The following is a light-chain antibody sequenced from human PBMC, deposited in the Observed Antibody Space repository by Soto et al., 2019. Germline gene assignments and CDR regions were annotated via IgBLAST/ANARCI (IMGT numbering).Light chain of an antibody. CDR2: GAS. CDR3: QQYDNSPWT. J-gene: IGKJ1*01. V-gene: IGKV3-20*01. Sequence: EIVLAQSPGTLSLSPGERATLSCRVSQSVSSSYLAWYQQRPGQAPRLLIYGASSRATGIPDRFSGSGSGTDFALTISRLEPEDFAVYYCQQYDNSPWTFGQGTKVDIK. CDR1: QSVSSSY.